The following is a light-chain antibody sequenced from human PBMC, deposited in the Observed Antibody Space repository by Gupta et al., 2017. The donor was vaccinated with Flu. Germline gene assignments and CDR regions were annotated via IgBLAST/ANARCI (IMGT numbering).Light chain of an antibody. CDR2: DAS. V-gene: IGKV1-33*01. J-gene: IGKJ1*01. CDR1: QDISNY. CDR3: QQYDNLPWT. Sequence: DIQMTQSPSSLSASVGDRVTITYQASQDISNYLTWYQQKPGKTPKLLIYDASNLETGVPSRFSGSGSGTDFTFTISSLQPEDIATYYCQQYDNLPWTFGQGTKVEIK.